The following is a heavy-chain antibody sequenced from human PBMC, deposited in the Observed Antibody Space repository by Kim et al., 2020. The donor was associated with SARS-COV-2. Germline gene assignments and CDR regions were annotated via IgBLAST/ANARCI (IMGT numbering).Heavy chain of an antibody. J-gene: IGHJ6*02. CDR3: ARGRAVAGHLYYYYYGMDV. CDR2: INHSGST. D-gene: IGHD6-19*01. V-gene: IGHV4-34*01. Sequence: SETLSLTCAVYGGSFSGYYWSWIRQPPGKGLEWIGEINHSGSTNYNPSLKSRVTISVDTSKNQFSLKLSSVTAADTAVYYCARGRAVAGHLYYYYYGMDVWGQGTTVTVSS. CDR1: GGSFSGYY.